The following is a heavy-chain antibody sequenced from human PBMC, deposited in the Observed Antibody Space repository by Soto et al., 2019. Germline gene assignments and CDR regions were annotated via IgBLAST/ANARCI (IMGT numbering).Heavy chain of an antibody. CDR1: GYTFTGNY. CDR3: VRGGGVDVVTPTRIVFDY. Sequence: QVQLVQSGAEVKKPGASVKVSCKVSGYTFTGNYMHWMRQAPGQGPEWMGWIKSRNGDTDYAQKFHGRVTITRDTSISTAYMDLSRLTSDDTAIYFCVRGGGVDVVTPTRIVFDYWGQGTLLTVSS. V-gene: IGHV1-2*02. J-gene: IGHJ4*02. D-gene: IGHD2-21*02. CDR2: IKSRNGDT.